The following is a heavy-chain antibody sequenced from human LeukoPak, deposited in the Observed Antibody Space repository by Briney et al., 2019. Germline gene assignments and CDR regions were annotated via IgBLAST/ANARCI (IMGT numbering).Heavy chain of an antibody. V-gene: IGHV3-23*01. CDR1: GFTFSSYA. J-gene: IGHJ3*02. Sequence: GGSLRLSCAASGFTFSSYAMSWVRQAPGKGLEWVSAISGSGGSTYYADSVKGRFTISRGNSKNTLYLQMNSLRAEDTAVYYCAKGGRESYDAFDIWGQGTMVTVSS. CDR3: AKGGRESYDAFDI. D-gene: IGHD3-10*01. CDR2: ISGSGGST.